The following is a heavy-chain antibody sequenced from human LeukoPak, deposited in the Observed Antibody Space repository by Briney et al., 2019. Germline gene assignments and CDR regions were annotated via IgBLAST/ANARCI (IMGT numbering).Heavy chain of an antibody. D-gene: IGHD6-19*01. J-gene: IGHJ4*02. CDR3: AKKFGSSNWYVGFDY. CDR1: GFTFISYA. V-gene: IGHV3-23*01. CDR2: ISGSGGTT. Sequence: GGSLRLSCAASGFTFISYAMSWVRQAPGKGLEWVSVISGSGGTTYYADSVKGRFTISRDNSKNTLDLQMNSLRVEDMAVYYCAKKFGSSNWYVGFDYWGQGTLVTVSS.